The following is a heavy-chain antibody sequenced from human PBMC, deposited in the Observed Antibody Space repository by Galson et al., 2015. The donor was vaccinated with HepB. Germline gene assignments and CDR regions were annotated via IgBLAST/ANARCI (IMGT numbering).Heavy chain of an antibody. V-gene: IGHV3-30*18. Sequence: SLRLSCAASGFTFSSYGMHWVRQAPGRGLEWVAVISYDGSNKYYADSVKGRFTISRDNSKNTLYLQMHSLRAEDTAVYYCAKWSSSSWKRYFDYWGQGTLVTVSS. CDR1: GFTFSSYG. J-gene: IGHJ4*02. CDR2: ISYDGSNK. CDR3: AKWSSSSWKRYFDY. D-gene: IGHD6-13*01.